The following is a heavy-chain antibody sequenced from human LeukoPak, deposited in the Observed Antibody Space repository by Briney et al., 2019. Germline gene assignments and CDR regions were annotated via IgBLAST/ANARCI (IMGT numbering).Heavy chain of an antibody. J-gene: IGHJ4*02. Sequence: SETLSLTCTVSGGSISSSSYYWGWIRQPPGKGLEWIGSIYYSGSTYYNPSLKSRVTISVDTSKNQFSLKLSSVTAADTAVYYCASRGLDYYDSSGYYPSYYFDYWGQGTPVTVSS. CDR3: ASRGLDYYDSSGYYPSYYFDY. V-gene: IGHV4-39*07. CDR2: IYYSGST. CDR1: GGSISSSSYY. D-gene: IGHD3-22*01.